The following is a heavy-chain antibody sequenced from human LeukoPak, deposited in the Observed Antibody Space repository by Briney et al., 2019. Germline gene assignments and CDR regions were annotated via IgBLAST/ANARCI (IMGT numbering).Heavy chain of an antibody. CDR3: ARSGYGSGRGRRFLDY. J-gene: IGHJ4*02. Sequence: SETLSLTCAVYGGSFSGYYWSWIRQPPGKGLEWIGEIDHSGSTNYNPSLKSRVTISVDTSKNQFSLKLSSVTAADTAVYYCARSGYGSGRGRRFLDYWGQGTLVTVSS. CDR1: GGSFSGYY. D-gene: IGHD3-10*01. CDR2: IDHSGST. V-gene: IGHV4-34*01.